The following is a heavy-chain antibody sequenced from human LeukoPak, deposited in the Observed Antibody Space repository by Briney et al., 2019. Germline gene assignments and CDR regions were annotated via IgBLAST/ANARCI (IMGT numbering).Heavy chain of an antibody. CDR1: GFTVSSIY. D-gene: IGHD3-22*01. CDR2: NYSGGST. CDR3: ARDHYDSSGYYCVTSAEYFQH. V-gene: IGHV3-53*01. J-gene: IGHJ1*01. Sequence: GGSLSLSCAASGFTVSSIYMRWARQPPGGGLEWGSINYSGGSTYYADSLKGRFTISRDNSKNTLYLQMNSVRAEDTAVYYCARDHYDSSGYYCVTSAEYFQHWGQGTLVTVSS.